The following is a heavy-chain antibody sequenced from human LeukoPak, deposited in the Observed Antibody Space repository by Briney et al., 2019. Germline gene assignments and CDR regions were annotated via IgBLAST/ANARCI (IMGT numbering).Heavy chain of an antibody. Sequence: SETLSLTCAVYGGSFSGYYWSWIRQPPGKGLEWIGEINHSGSTNYNPSLKSRVTISVDTSKNQFSLKLSSVTAADTAVYYCARGRGWYYYDSSGYYSRSIFDYWGQGTLVTVSS. J-gene: IGHJ4*02. D-gene: IGHD3-22*01. CDR3: ARGRGWYYYDSSGYYSRSIFDY. CDR2: INHSGST. CDR1: GGSFSGYY. V-gene: IGHV4-34*01.